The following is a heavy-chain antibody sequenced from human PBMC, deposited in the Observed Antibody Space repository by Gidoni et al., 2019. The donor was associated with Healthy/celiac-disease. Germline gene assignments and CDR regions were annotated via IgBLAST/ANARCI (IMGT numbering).Heavy chain of an antibody. J-gene: IGHJ2*01. CDR3: ARSYYDRSGYRYFDL. D-gene: IGHD3-22*01. Sequence: EVQLVESGGGLVQPGGSLRLSCAASGFTFSSYSMNWVRQDPGKGLEWVSYISSSSSTIYYADSVKGRFTISRDNAKNSLYLQMNSLRAEDTAVYYCARSYYDRSGYRYFDLWGRGTLVTASS. CDR1: GFTFSSYS. V-gene: IGHV3-48*01. CDR2: ISSSSSTI.